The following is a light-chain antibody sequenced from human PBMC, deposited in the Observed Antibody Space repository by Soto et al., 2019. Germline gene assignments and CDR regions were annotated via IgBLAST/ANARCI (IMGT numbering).Light chain of an antibody. CDR3: AAWDGSLNNVL. CDR1: GSSIGTNT. CDR2: GDN. V-gene: IGLV1-44*01. J-gene: IGLJ2*01. Sequence: QSVLTQPPSASGTPGQRVTISCSGSGSSIGTNTVNWYRQLPGTAPKLLIYGDNQRPSGVPDRFSGSKSGTSASLAISGLQCEDEADYYCAAWDGSLNNVLFGGGTKVTV.